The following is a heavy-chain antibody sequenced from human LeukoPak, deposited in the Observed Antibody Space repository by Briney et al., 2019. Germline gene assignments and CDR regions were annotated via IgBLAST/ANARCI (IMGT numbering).Heavy chain of an antibody. CDR3: ARGLSNYYYDNPYYFDY. CDR1: GGSISSYY. J-gene: IGHJ4*02. D-gene: IGHD3-22*01. V-gene: IGHV4-59*01. CDR2: IYYNGST. Sequence: PSETLSLTCAVSGGSISSYYWSWIRQPPGKGLEWIGYIYYNGSTNYNPSLKSRVTITVDTSKNQFSLKLSSVTAADTAVYYCARGLSNYYYDNPYYFDYWGQGTLVTVSS.